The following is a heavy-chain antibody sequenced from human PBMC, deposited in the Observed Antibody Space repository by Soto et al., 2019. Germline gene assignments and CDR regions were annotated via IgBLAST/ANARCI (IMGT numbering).Heavy chain of an antibody. V-gene: IGHV4-59*01. CDR1: GVSISSYY. CDR3: ARGDLSYSSGHGVFDY. CDR2: IYYSGST. J-gene: IGHJ4*02. D-gene: IGHD6-19*01. Sequence: SETLSLTCTVSGVSISSYYWSWIRQPPGKGLEWIGYIYYSGSTNYNPSLKSRVTISVDTSKNQFSLKLSSVTAADTAVYYCARGDLSYSSGHGVFDYWGQGTLVTVSS.